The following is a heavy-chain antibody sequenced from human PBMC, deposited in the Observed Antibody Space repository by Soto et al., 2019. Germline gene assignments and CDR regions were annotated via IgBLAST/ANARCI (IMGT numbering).Heavy chain of an antibody. CDR3: ARTDRYFYGLDV. V-gene: IGHV3-13*05. CDR2: ISAAGAP. Sequence: EVQLVESGGGLVQPGGSLRLSCEASGFTFRNYDMHWVRQGTGKGLEWVSGISAAGAPEYADSVEGRFTISRENAQNSFFLQMNSLSVGDTAVYYCARTDRYFYGLDVWGQGTTVIVSS. J-gene: IGHJ6*02. CDR1: GFTFRNYD.